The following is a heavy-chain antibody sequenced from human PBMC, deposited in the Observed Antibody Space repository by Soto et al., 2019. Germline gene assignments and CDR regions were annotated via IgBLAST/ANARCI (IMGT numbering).Heavy chain of an antibody. CDR3: ASGPTPP. Sequence: PGGSLRLSCAASGFAFIDYYMSCIRQSPGKWLEWVSYISSSGDTIYYADSVKGRFSISRDNAKNSLYLQMNSLRAEDTAMYYCASGPTPPWGQGTLVTVSS. CDR1: GFAFIDYY. V-gene: IGHV3-11*01. J-gene: IGHJ5*02. CDR2: ISSSGDTI.